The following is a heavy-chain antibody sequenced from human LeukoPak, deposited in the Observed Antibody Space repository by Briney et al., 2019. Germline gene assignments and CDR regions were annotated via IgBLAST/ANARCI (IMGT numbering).Heavy chain of an antibody. Sequence: PGGGLRLSCSTSPLIFQTYGPSWVRRAPGRGVGWVAAIWYDGTNKNYAECVKGRFLLSRDKSNNTLYLQINTLRRGHVVLCQWAKDQIRGGVFDLWGQGTLVTVTS. CDR3: AKDQIRGGVFDL. V-gene: IGHV3-33*03. CDR1: PLIFQTYG. D-gene: IGHD3-10*01. CDR2: IWYDGTNK. J-gene: IGHJ4*02.